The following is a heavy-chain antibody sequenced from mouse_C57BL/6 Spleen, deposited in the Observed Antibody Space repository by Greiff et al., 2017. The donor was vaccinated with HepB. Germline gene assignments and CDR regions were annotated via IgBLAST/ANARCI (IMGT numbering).Heavy chain of an antibody. Sequence: EVQLVESGGGLVKPGGSLKLSCAASGFTFSSYAMSWVRQTPEKRLEWVATISYGGSYTYYPDNVKGRFTISRDNAKNNLYLQMSHLKSEDTAMYYCASVSLGYWGQGTSVTVSS. V-gene: IGHV5-4*01. CDR3: ASVSLGY. CDR2: ISYGGSYT. CDR1: GFTFSSYA. J-gene: IGHJ4*01.